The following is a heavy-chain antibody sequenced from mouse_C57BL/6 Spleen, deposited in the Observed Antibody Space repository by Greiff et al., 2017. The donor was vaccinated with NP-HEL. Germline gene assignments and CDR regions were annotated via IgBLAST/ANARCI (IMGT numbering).Heavy chain of an antibody. CDR3: AAAVSGLAWLAY. CDR1: GYTFTDYY. Sequence: EVQLQQSGPVLVKPGASVKMSCKASGYTFTDYYMNWVKQSHGKSLEWIGVINPYNGGTSYNQKFKGKATLTVDKSSSTAYMELNSLTSEDSAVYCWAAAVSGLAWLAYWGQGTLVTVSA. D-gene: IGHD3-2*02. J-gene: IGHJ3*01. CDR2: INPYNGGT. V-gene: IGHV1-19*01.